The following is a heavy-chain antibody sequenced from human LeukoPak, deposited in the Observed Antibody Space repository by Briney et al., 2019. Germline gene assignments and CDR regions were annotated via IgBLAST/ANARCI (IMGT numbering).Heavy chain of an antibody. J-gene: IGHJ4*02. D-gene: IGHD3-10*01. CDR1: GGSISSGDYY. Sequence: SQTLSLTCTVSGGSISSGDYYWSWIRQPPGKGLEWIGYIYYSGSTYYNPSLKSRVTISVDTSKNQFSLKLSSVTAADTAVYYCARGLGTMVRGVISKVFDYWGQGTLVTVSS. CDR2: IYYSGST. CDR3: ARGLGTMVRGVISKVFDY. V-gene: IGHV4-30-4*01.